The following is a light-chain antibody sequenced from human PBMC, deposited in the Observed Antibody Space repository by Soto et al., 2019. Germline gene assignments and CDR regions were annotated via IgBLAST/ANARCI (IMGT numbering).Light chain of an antibody. CDR2: GAS. V-gene: IGKV3-20*01. J-gene: IGKJ1*01. CDR3: HQYGDSPLT. Sequence: EIVLTQSPGTLSLSPGERVTLSCRASHGVDNYLAWYQHKPVQAPRLLIYGASSRAAGVPDRFSGSGFGTDFTLTISKLEPDDFAMYYCHQYGDSPLTFGHGTKVEIK. CDR1: HGVDNY.